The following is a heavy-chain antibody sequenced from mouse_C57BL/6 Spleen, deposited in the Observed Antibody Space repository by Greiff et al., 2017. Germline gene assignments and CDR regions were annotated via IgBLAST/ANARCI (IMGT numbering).Heavy chain of an antibody. J-gene: IGHJ4*01. V-gene: IGHV5-4*01. CDR3: ARDWDGYDAMDY. D-gene: IGHD4-1*01. CDR2: ISDGGSYT. CDR1: GFTFSSYA. Sequence: EVKVEESGGGLVKPGGSLKLSCAASGFTFSSYAMSWVRQTPEKRLEWVATISDGGSYTYYPDNVKGRFTISRDNAKNNLYLQMRHLESEDTAMDYCARDWDGYDAMDYWGQGTSVTVSS.